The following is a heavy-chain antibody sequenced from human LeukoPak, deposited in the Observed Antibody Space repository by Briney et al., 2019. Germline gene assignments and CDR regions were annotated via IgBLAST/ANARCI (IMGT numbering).Heavy chain of an antibody. CDR3: AHRRKEQLWLPFDF. J-gene: IGHJ4*02. CDR2: IYWDDDK. V-gene: IGHV2-5*02. CDR1: GFSLSTSGVG. Sequence: SGPTLVKPXQTLTLTCTFSGFSLSTSGVGVGWIRQPPGKALEWLALIYWDDDKRYSPSLKSRLTITKDTSKNQVVLTMTNMDPVDTATYYCAHRRKEQLWLPFDFWGQGTLVTVSS. D-gene: IGHD5-18*01.